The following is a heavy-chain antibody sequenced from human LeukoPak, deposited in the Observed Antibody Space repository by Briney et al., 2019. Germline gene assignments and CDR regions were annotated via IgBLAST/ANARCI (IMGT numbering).Heavy chain of an antibody. V-gene: IGHV4-34*01. D-gene: IGHD3-22*01. J-gene: IGHJ4*02. Sequence: SETLSLTCAVYGGSFSGYYWSWIRQPPGKGLEWIGEINHSGSTNYNPSLKSRVTMSLDTSKNQFSLKLSSVTAADTAVYYCARPRNGYDTSVYGDWGQGTLVTVSS. CDR1: GGSFSGYY. CDR3: ARPRNGYDTSVYGD. CDR2: INHSGST.